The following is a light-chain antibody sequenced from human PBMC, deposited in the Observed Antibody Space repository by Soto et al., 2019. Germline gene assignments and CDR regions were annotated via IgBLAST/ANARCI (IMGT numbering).Light chain of an antibody. Sequence: EIVLTQSPGTLSLSPGERATLSCRASQSLSSSYLAWYQQKPGQAPRLLMYSVSRRAAGIPARFSGSGSGTDFTLTINRLEPEDFAVYSCQHFGDSLTFGGGTKVEIK. V-gene: IGKV3-20*01. CDR3: QHFGDSLT. J-gene: IGKJ4*01. CDR2: SVS. CDR1: QSLSSSY.